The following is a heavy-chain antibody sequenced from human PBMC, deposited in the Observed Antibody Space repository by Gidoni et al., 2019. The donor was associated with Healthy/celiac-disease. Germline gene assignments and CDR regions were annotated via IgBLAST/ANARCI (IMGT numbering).Heavy chain of an antibody. V-gene: IGHV4-34*01. J-gene: IGHJ1*01. Sequence: QVQLQQWGAGLLKPSETLSLTCAVYGGSFSGYYWSWIRQPPGKGLEWIGEINHSGSTNYNPSLKSRVTISVDTSKNQFSLKLSSVTAADTAVYYCARRWSNYGGKHFQHWGQGTLVTVSS. CDR3: ARRWSNYGGKHFQH. D-gene: IGHD4-17*01. CDR1: GGSFSGYY. CDR2: INHSGST.